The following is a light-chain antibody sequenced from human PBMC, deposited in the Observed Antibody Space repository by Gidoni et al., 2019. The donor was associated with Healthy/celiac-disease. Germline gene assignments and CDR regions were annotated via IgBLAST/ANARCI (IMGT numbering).Light chain of an antibody. J-gene: IGLJ2*01. CDR1: QLGDKY. CDR3: QAWDSSLVV. CDR2: QDS. V-gene: IGLV3-1*01. Sequence: SNELTQPPSVSVSPGQTASITCSGDQLGDKYACWYQQKPGQSPVLVIYQDSKRPSGIPERFSGSNSGNTATRTISGTQAMDEADYYCQAWDSSLVVFGGGTKLTVL.